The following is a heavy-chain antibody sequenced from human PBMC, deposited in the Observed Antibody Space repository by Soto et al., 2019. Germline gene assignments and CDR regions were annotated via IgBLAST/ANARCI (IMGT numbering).Heavy chain of an antibody. Sequence: VSVKVCCKASGXTFTSSYMHWVRQAPGQGLEWMGIINPSGGSTSYAQKFQGRVTMTRDTSTSTVYMELSSLRSEDTAVYYCAREWIQLWTEGPLGYYYYYGMDVWGQGTTVTVSS. V-gene: IGHV1-46*01. D-gene: IGHD5-18*01. CDR1: GXTFTSSY. CDR2: INPSGGST. J-gene: IGHJ6*02. CDR3: AREWIQLWTEGPLGYYYYYGMDV.